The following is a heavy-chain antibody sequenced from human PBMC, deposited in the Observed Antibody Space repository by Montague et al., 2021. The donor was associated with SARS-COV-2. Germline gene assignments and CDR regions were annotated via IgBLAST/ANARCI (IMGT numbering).Heavy chain of an antibody. V-gene: IGHV4-34*01. CDR2: IHHGGST. CDR1: GGSFSTYS. CDR3: ARLGDGVVPSPILGVGPYYSYYYMDV. Sequence: SETLSLTCAVHGGSFSTYSWYWIRQPPGKGLEWIGEIHHGGSTNYNPSLKSRVTISADTSKNQFSLKLTSVAAADTAVYYFARLGDGVVPSPILGVGPYYSYYYMDVWGQGTTVTVSS. J-gene: IGHJ6*03. D-gene: IGHD3-10*01.